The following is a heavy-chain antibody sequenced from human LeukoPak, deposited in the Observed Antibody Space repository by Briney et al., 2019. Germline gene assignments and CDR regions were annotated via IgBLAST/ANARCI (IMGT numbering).Heavy chain of an antibody. D-gene: IGHD6-19*01. CDR2: IYHSGST. CDR1: GGSISSGGYS. V-gene: IGHV4-30-2*01. J-gene: IGHJ4*02. Sequence: PSETLCLTCAVSGGSISSGGYSWSWIRQPPGKGLEWIGYIYHSGSTYYNPSLKSRVTISVDRSKNQFSLKLSSVTAADTAVYYCASGYSSGWYEYYFDYWGQGTLVTVSS. CDR3: ASGYSSGWYEYYFDY.